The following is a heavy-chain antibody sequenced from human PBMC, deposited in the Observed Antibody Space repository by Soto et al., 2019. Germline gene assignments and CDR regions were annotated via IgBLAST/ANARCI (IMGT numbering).Heavy chain of an antibody. D-gene: IGHD2-15*01. CDR3: ARVYCSGGSCYSIDY. Sequence: QVQLVQSGAEVKKPGASVKVSCKASGYTFTSYYMHWVRQAPGQGLEWMGIINPSGGSTSYAQKLRGRVTMTRDKSTSTGYLELSSLRSEDTAVYYCARVYCSGGSCYSIDYWGQGTLVTVSS. V-gene: IGHV1-46*03. CDR2: INPSGGST. CDR1: GYTFTSYY. J-gene: IGHJ4*02.